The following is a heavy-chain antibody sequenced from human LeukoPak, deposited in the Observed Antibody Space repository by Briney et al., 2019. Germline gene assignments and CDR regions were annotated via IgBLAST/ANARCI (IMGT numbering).Heavy chain of an antibody. Sequence: SETLSLTCAVSGGSISSGGYSWSWIRQPPGKGLEWIGYIYHSGSTYYNPSLKSRVTISVDRSKNQFSLKLSSVTAADTAVYYCARGSCDFWSGYVYHYYYGMDVWGQGTTVTVSS. D-gene: IGHD3-3*01. CDR2: IYHSGST. CDR1: GGSISSGGYS. J-gene: IGHJ6*02. CDR3: ARGSCDFWSGYVYHYYYGMDV. V-gene: IGHV4-30-2*01.